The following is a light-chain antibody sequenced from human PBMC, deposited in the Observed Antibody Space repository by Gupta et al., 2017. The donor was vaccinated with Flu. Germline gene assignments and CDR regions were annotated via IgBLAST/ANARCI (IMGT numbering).Light chain of an antibody. J-gene: IGLJ3*02. CDR1: SNQVGNQG. Sequence: ATMTTSRNSNQVGNQGAVWQQQHQGHPPKLLSDEDNSRPSRIAGRFAATWSGTTSSPTITGLEPEDEADYCCSGYDTSLNAQVFGGGTKLTVL. CDR2: EDN. V-gene: IGLV10-54*04. CDR3: SGYDTSLNAQV.